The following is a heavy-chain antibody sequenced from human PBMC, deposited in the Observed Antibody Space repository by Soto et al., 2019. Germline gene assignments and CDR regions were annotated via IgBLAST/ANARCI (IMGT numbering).Heavy chain of an antibody. D-gene: IGHD3-3*01. V-gene: IGHV3-33*01. CDR3: AGDGHTKCGVVSGNPVEY. J-gene: IGHJ4*02. CDR1: VFTFSSYG. CDR2: IWYDGSNK. Sequence: VGSLRLSCASSVFTFSSYGMHCVRHSPGKWLEWVAVIWYDGSNKYYADSVKGRFTISRDNSKNMLYLQMNSLRAEDTAVYYCAGDGHTKCGVVSGNPVEYWGQGTQVIVSS.